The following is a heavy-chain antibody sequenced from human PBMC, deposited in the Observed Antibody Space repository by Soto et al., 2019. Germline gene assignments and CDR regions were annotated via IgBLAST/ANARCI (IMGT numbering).Heavy chain of an antibody. CDR3: AKVWGGAFDT. J-gene: IGHJ3*02. Sequence: SEPLSLTCTVSGGSISSYYWSWIRQPPGKGLEWIGYIYYSGSTNYNPSLKSRVTISVDTSKNQFSLKLSSVTAADTAVYYCAKVWGGAFDTWGQGTMVTISS. D-gene: IGHD3-10*01. V-gene: IGHV4-59*01. CDR1: GGSISSYY. CDR2: IYYSGST.